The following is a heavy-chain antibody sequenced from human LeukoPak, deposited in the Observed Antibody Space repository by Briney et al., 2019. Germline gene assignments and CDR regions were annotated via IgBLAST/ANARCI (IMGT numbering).Heavy chain of an antibody. J-gene: IGHJ4*02. CDR2: IIPIFGTA. D-gene: IGHD6-19*01. Sequence: ASVKVSCKASGGTFRDYPLSWVRQAPGQGLEWMGGIIPIFGTANYAQKFQGRVTITADESTSTAYMELSSLRSEDTAVYYCARDGYSSGWFWFDYWGQGTLVTVSS. V-gene: IGHV1-69*13. CDR3: ARDGYSSGWFWFDY. CDR1: GGTFRDYP.